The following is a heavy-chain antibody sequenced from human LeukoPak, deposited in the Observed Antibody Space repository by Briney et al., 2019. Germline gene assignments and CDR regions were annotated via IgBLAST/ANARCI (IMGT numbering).Heavy chain of an antibody. D-gene: IGHD6-19*01. V-gene: IGHV7-4-1*02. CDR1: GYTFTNYP. J-gene: IGHJ4*02. CDR2: INTNTGNP. CDR3: ARVGYSRGQGSPFDY. Sequence: ASVKVSCKASGYTFTNYPMIWVRQAPGQGLEWMGWINTNTGNPTYAQGFTGRFVFSLDTSVGTTYLQINSLKTEDTAVYYCARVGYSRGQGSPFDYWGQGALVTVSS.